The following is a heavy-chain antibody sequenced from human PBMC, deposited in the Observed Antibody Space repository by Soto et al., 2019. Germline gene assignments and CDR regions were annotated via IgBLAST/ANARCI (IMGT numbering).Heavy chain of an antibody. CDR2: INHSGST. CDR1: GGSFSGYD. Sequence: PSETLSLTCAVYGGSFSGYDWSWIRQPPGKGLEWIGEINHSGSTNYNPSLKSRVTISVDTSKNQFSLKLSSVTAADTAVYYCARSALVVTGYYMGFSPAYYMDVWGKGTTVTVSS. J-gene: IGHJ6*03. D-gene: IGHD3-9*01. CDR3: ARSALVVTGYYMGFSPAYYMDV. V-gene: IGHV4-34*01.